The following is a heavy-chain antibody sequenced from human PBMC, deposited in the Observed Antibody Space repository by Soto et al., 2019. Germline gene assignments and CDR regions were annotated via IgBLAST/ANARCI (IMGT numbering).Heavy chain of an antibody. V-gene: IGHV4-31*03. CDR1: GGSISSGGYY. D-gene: IGHD3-22*01. J-gene: IGHJ3*02. Sequence: SETLSLTCTVSGGSISSGGYYWSWIRQHPGKGLEWIGYIYYSGSTYYNPSLKSRVTISVDTSKNQFSLKLSSVTAADTAVYYCARAWYYYDSSGRGGAFDIWGQGTMVTVSS. CDR2: IYYSGST. CDR3: ARAWYYYDSSGRGGAFDI.